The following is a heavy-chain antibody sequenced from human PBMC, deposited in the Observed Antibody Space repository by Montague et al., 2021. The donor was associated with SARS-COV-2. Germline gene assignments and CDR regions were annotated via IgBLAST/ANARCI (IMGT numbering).Heavy chain of an antibody. Sequence: SETLSLTCTVSGGSISTKFSSSYYYWGWIRQPPGEGLEWIGTIYYGGTTYFNPSLKSRVSISIDSSKHQFFLKLNSVTAADTGMYYCARRPPIFCDSSSCSHCFDAWGQGALVTVSS. V-gene: IGHV4-39*01. CDR1: GGSISTKFSSSYYY. J-gene: IGHJ4*02. CDR2: IYYGGTT. D-gene: IGHD2-2*01. CDR3: ARRPPIFCDSSSCSHCFDA.